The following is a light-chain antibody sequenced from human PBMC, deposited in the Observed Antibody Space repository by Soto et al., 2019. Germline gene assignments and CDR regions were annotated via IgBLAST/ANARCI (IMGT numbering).Light chain of an antibody. CDR2: AAS. Sequence: DIQMTQSPSSLSASVGDRVTITFRASQSISSYLNWYQQKPGKAPKLLIYAASSLQSGVPSRFSGSGSGTDFTLTISSLQPEDFATYYCQQSYSTPHMYTFGQGTKLEIK. CDR3: QQSYSTPHMYT. J-gene: IGKJ2*01. CDR1: QSISSY. V-gene: IGKV1-39*01.